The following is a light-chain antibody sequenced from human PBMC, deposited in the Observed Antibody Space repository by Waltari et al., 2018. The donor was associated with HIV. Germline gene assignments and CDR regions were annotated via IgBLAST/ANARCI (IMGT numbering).Light chain of an antibody. CDR1: QSVLYSSNNNSY. CDR3: QQYYSTPYS. J-gene: IGKJ2*03. CDR2: WAS. Sequence: DIVITQPPDSLAVSLGDRDSINCKFSQSVLYSSNNNSYLAWYQQKPGQPPKLLIYWASTRESGVPDRFSGSGSGTDFTLTISSLQAEDVAVYYCQQYYSTPYSFGQGTKLEIK. V-gene: IGKV4-1*01.